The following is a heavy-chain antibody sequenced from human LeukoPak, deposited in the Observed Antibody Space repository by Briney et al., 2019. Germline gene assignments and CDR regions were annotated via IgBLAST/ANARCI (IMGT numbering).Heavy chain of an antibody. J-gene: IGHJ4*02. CDR2: MNPNSGNT. CDR3: TGGATTPVY. Sequence: ASVKVSCKASGYTFTSYDINWVRQATGQGLEWMGWMNPNSGNTGYAQKFQGRVTMTRNTSISTAFMELSRLTSDDTAVYYCTGGATTPVYWGQGTLSPSPQ. V-gene: IGHV1-8*01. D-gene: IGHD5-12*01. CDR1: GYTFTSYD.